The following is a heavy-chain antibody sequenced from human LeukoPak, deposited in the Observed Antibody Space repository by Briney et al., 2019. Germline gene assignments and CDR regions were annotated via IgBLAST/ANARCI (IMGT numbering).Heavy chain of an antibody. CDR1: GGSISSSSYY. D-gene: IGHD3-22*01. J-gene: IGHJ3*02. Sequence: SETLSLTCTVSGGSISSSSYYWGWIRQPPGKGLEWIGSIYYSGSTYYNPSLKSRVTISVDTSKNQFSLKLSAVTAADTAVYYCARDLGGSYYDSSGSLTDIWGQGTMVSVSS. CDR2: IYYSGST. CDR3: ARDLGGSYYDSSGSLTDI. V-gene: IGHV4-39*07.